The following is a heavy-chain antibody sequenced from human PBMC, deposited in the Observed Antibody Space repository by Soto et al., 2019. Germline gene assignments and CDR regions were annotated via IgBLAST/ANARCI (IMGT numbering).Heavy chain of an antibody. J-gene: IGHJ2*01. D-gene: IGHD3-10*01. CDR2: INPSGGST. Sequence: ASVKVSCKASGYTFTSYYMHWVRQAPGQGLEWTGIINPSGGSTSYAQKFQGRVTMTSDTSTSTVYMELSSLRSEDTAVYYCARGRGMVRGAGYWYFDLWGRGTLVTVSS. CDR1: GYTFTSYY. CDR3: ARGRGMVRGAGYWYFDL. V-gene: IGHV1-46*01.